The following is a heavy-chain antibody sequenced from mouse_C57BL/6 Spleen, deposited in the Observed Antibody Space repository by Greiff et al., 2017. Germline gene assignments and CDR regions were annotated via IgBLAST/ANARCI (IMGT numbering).Heavy chain of an antibody. CDR3: ARQDYSNFYWYCDV. CDR2: INPSTGGT. Sequence: VQLQQSGPELVKPGASVKISCKASGYSFTGYYMNWVKQSPEKSLEWIGEINPSTGGTTYNQKFKAKATLTVDKSSSTAYMQLKSLTSEDSAVYYCARQDYSNFYWYCDVWGTGTTVTVSS. V-gene: IGHV1-42*01. D-gene: IGHD2-5*01. J-gene: IGHJ1*03. CDR1: GYSFTGYY.